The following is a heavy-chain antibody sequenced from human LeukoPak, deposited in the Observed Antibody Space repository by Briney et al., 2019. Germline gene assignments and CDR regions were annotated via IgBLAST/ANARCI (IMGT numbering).Heavy chain of an antibody. J-gene: IGHJ4*02. CDR1: GFSFSDYA. CDR2: ISADGRDK. CDR3: AAPLNSKLGRSSYPGPFAY. D-gene: IGHD4-23*01. V-gene: IGHV3-30*04. Sequence: GGSLRLSCVASGFSFSDYAMHWVRQAPGKGLEWVAVISADGRDKYYIDSVRGRFTISRDNSKTTVFLQMNSLEVEDTAVYYCAAPLNSKLGRSSYPGPFAYRGQGALVTVPS.